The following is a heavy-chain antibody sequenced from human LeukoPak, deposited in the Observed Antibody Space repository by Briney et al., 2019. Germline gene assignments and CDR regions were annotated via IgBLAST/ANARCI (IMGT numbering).Heavy chain of an antibody. V-gene: IGHV4-4*07. Sequence: PSETLSLTCTVSGGSISSYYWSWIRQPAGKGLEWIGRIYTSGSTNYNPSLKSRVTMSVDTSKNQFSLKLSSVTAADTAVYYCAGDRGYSSSWYYFDYWGQGTLVTVSS. CDR3: AGDRGYSSSWYYFDY. J-gene: IGHJ4*02. D-gene: IGHD6-13*01. CDR2: IYTSGST. CDR1: GGSISSYY.